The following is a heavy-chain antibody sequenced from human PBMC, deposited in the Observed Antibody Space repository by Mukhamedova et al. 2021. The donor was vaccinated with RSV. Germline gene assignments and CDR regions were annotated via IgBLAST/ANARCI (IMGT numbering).Heavy chain of an antibody. CDR3: ARERKIGYCSSTSCGDAFDI. D-gene: IGHD2-2*01. Sequence: GIINPSGGSTSYAQKFQGRVTMTRDTSTSTVYMELSSLRSEDTAVYYCARERKIGYCSSTSCGDAFDIWGQRTMVTVSS. CDR2: INPSGGST. V-gene: IGHV1-46*01. J-gene: IGHJ3*02.